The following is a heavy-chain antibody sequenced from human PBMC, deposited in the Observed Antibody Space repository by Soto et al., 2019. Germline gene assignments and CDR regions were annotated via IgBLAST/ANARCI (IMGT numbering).Heavy chain of an antibody. V-gene: IGHV4-31*03. J-gene: IGHJ4*01. CDR3: ARGVLH. CDR2: ISYSGSP. CDR1: GGSISSGGYY. Sequence: QVQLQESGPGLVKPSQTLSLTCTVSGGSISSGGYYWSWIRQHPGTGLEWIGYISYSGSPYYNPSLQRRVTISVDTPKNQLLLLLNSVTAASTAVYYCARGVLHWGQGTLVTVSS.